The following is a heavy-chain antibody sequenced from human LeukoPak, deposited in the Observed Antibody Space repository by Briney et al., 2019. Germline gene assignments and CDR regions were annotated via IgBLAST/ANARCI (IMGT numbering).Heavy chain of an antibody. V-gene: IGHV3-30-3*01. CDR2: ISYDGSNK. CDR1: GFTFSSYA. Sequence: GGSLRLSCAASGFTFSSYAMHWVRQAPGKGLEWVAVISYDGSNKYYADSVKGRFTISRDNSKNTLYLQMNSLRAEDTAVYYCARDRYYYDSSGYKTSSYYYYGMDVWGQGTTVTVSS. J-gene: IGHJ6*02. D-gene: IGHD3-22*01. CDR3: ARDRYYYDSSGYKTSSYYYYGMDV.